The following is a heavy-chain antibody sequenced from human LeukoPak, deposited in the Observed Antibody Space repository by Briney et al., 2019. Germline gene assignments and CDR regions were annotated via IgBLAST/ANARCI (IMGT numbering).Heavy chain of an antibody. CDR3: ARGTSEAFRSLDS. D-gene: IGHD1-14*01. Sequence: GGSLRLSCAASGFTVNYMTWVRQAPGKGLEWVSVIYNGGTTYYADSVKGRFTISRDNSENTLYLQMNSLRAEDTAVYYCARGTSEAFRSLDSWGQGTLVTVSP. CDR2: IYNGGTT. CDR1: GFTVNY. J-gene: IGHJ4*02. V-gene: IGHV3-66*01.